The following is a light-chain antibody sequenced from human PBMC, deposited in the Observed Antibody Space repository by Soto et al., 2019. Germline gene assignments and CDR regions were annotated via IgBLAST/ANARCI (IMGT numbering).Light chain of an antibody. CDR1: SSDVGAYNY. J-gene: IGLJ3*02. CDR3: TSYAGSNIWV. V-gene: IGLV2-8*01. Sequence: QSALTQPPSASGSPGQSVTISCTGTSSDVGAYNYVSWYQQYPGKAPKLMIYEVNKRPSGVPDRFSGSKSGKTASLTVSGXXXXDEAXYHCTSYAGSNIWVFGGGTKLTVL. CDR2: EVN.